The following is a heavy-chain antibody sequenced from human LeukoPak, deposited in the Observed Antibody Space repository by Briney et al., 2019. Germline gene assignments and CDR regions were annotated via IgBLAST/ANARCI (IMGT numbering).Heavy chain of an antibody. CDR2: INPNINGT. Sequence: ASVKVSCKASGYTFTGYYIHWVRQAPGQGLEWMGWINPNINGTNYAQKFQGRVTMTRDTSISTAYMELSRLRSDDTAVYYCASAYYYDSSGYYFAFDIWGQGTMVTVSS. CDR3: ASAYYYDSSGYYFAFDI. V-gene: IGHV1-2*02. CDR1: GYTFTGYY. J-gene: IGHJ3*02. D-gene: IGHD3-22*01.